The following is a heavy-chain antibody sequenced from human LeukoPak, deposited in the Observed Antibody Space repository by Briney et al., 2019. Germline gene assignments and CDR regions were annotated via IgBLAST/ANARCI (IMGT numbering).Heavy chain of an antibody. Sequence: KPSETLSLTCAVYGGSFSGYYWSWIRQTPGKGLEWIGEINHSGSTNYNTSLKRRVTISVDPSNNQLSLKLSSVTAADTAVYYCARGRGDSSSWYSYYYYYMDVWGTGTTVTVSS. D-gene: IGHD6-13*01. CDR3: ARGRGDSSSWYSYYYYYMDV. V-gene: IGHV4-34*01. CDR2: INHSGST. CDR1: GGSFSGYY. J-gene: IGHJ6*03.